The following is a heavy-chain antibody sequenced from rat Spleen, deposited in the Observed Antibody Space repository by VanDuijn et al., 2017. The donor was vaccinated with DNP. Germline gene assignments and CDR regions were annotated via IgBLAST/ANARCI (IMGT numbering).Heavy chain of an antibody. CDR3: ARYYGYNYYAMDA. J-gene: IGHJ4*01. D-gene: IGHD1-9*01. CDR2: MSSGGSR. CDR1: GFSLTSNS. V-gene: IGHV2S12*01. Sequence: QVQLKESGPGLVQPSQTLSLTCTVSGFSLTSNSVTWVRQPPGKGLEWIAAMSSGGSRYYKSALKSRLSISRDTSKRQVFLKMNSLQTEDTAMYFCARYYGYNYYAMDAWGQGTSVTVSS.